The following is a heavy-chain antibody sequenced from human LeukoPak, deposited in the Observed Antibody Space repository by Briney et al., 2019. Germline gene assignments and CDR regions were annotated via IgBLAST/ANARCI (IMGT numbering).Heavy chain of an antibody. V-gene: IGHV3-33*01. J-gene: IGHJ5*02. Sequence: GRSLRLSCAASGFTFSNFGMHWVRQAPGKGLEWVAVIRFDGSNNYYADSVKGRFTISRDNSKNMLYLQMNSLRAEDTAVYYCARVVAAAGRHNWFDPWGQGTLVTVSS. CDR3: ARVVAAAGRHNWFDP. CDR2: IRFDGSNN. CDR1: GFTFSNFG. D-gene: IGHD6-13*01.